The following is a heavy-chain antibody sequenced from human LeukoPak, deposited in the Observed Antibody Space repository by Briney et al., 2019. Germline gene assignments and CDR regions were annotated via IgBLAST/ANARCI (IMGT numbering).Heavy chain of an antibody. V-gene: IGHV3-23*01. CDR2: ITNSGDST. CDR3: ARLGEWLVYDAFHI. J-gene: IGHJ3*02. D-gene: IGHD6-19*01. Sequence: GGSLRLSCAASGFTFSTYAMSWVRQAPGKGLEWVPGITNSGDSTYYAASMKGRITISRDNPKNTLYLQMNSLRAEDTAVYYCARLGEWLVYDAFHIWGQGTMVTVSS. CDR1: GFTFSTYA.